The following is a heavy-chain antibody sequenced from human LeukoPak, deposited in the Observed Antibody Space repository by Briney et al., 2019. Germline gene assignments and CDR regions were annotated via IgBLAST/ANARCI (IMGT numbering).Heavy chain of an antibody. V-gene: IGHV3-74*01. CDR2: IKSDGSST. J-gene: IGHJ4*02. CDR3: AKGRFGELLGYFDY. Sequence: PGGSLRLSCAASGFTFSSYWMHWVRQAPGKGLVWVSRIKSDGSSTNYADSVKGRFTISRDNAKNTLYLQMNSLRAEDTAVYYCAKGRFGELLGYFDYWGQGTLVTVSS. CDR1: GFTFSSYW. D-gene: IGHD3-10*01.